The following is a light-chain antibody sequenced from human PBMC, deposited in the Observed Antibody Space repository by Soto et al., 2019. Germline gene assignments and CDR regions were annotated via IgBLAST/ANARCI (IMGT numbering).Light chain of an antibody. CDR3: ASWDDSQSGFGL. CDR2: GSD. V-gene: IGLV1-44*01. Sequence: QAVVTQPPSVSGTPGQRVIISCSGSTSNIGANPVNWYQQLPGTAPKLLIYGSDRRPSGVPDRFSGSKSATSASLAISRLQSADEADYYCASWDDSQSGFGLFGGGTKLTVL. J-gene: IGLJ3*02. CDR1: TSNIGANP.